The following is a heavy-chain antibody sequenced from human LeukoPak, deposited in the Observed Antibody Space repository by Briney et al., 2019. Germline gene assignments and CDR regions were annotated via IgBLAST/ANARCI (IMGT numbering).Heavy chain of an antibody. D-gene: IGHD3-10*01. CDR2: ISSSGSTI. CDR1: GFTFSDY. Sequence: PGGSLRLSCAASGFTFSDYMSWIRQAPGKGLEWVSYISSSGSTIYYADSVKGRFTISRDNAKNSLYLQMNSLRAEDTAVYYCARDGGGYYGSGSPAGYMDVWGKGTTVTASS. J-gene: IGHJ6*03. V-gene: IGHV3-11*04. CDR3: ARDGGGYYGSGSPAGYMDV.